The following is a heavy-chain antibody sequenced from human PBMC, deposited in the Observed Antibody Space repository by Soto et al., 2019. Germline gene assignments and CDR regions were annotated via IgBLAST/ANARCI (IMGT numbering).Heavy chain of an antibody. CDR3: ASLFDRTYSPRPSDF. Sequence: GGSLRLSCEASGFAFTSYWMHWVRQAPGKGLVWVAGVKSDGTTATYADSVRGRFTISRDNAKNTLYLQMNSLSAEDTAVYYCASLFDRTYSPRPSDFCGPGTPVTVYS. CDR2: VKSDGTTA. J-gene: IGHJ4*02. CDR1: GFAFTSYW. V-gene: IGHV3-74*01. D-gene: IGHD2-15*01.